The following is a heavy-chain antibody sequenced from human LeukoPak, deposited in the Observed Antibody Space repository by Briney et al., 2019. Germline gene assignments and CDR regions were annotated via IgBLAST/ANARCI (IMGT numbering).Heavy chain of an antibody. CDR2: IYYSGST. CDR1: GGSISSYY. J-gene: IGHJ6*02. CDR3: ASMVRGVINLYGMDV. Sequence: SETLSLTCTVSGGSISSYYWSWIRQPPGQGLEWIGYIYYSGSTNYNPSLKSRVTISVDKSKNQFSLKLSSVTAADTAVYYCASMVRGVINLYGMDVWGQGTTVTVSS. V-gene: IGHV4-59*12. D-gene: IGHD3-10*01.